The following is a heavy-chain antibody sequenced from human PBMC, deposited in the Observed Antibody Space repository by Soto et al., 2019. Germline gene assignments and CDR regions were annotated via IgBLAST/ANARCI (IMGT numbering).Heavy chain of an antibody. Sequence: EVQLVASGGGSVQPGRSLRLSCAASGFSFDDYGMHWVRQGPGKGLEWVSGISWNSGDIYYADSVKGRFTISRDNAKRSMYLQMNRRRTEGTGLKKSAKNNVLHRVEPFKYWGQGILATVSS. CDR3: AKNNVLHRVEPFKY. CDR1: GFSFDDYG. J-gene: IGHJ4*02. D-gene: IGHD2-21*01. V-gene: IGHV3-9*01. CDR2: ISWNSGDI.